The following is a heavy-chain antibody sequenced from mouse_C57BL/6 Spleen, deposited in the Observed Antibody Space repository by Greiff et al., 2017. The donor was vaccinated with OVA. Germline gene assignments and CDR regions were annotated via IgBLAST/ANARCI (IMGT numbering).Heavy chain of an antibody. Sequence: VQLQQSGPELVKPGASVKISCKASGYAFSSSWMNWVKQRPGKGLEWIGRIYPGAGDTYYNGKFTGKATLTADKSSSTAYMQLSSLTSDDSAVYFCARSTAQATAWCAYWGQGTLVTVSA. J-gene: IGHJ3*01. CDR1: GYAFSSSW. D-gene: IGHD3-2*02. V-gene: IGHV1-82*01. CDR3: ARSTAQATAWCAY. CDR2: IYPGAGDT.